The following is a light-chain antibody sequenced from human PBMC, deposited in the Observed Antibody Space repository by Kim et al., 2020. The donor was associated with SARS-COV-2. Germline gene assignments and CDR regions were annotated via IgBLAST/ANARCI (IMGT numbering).Light chain of an antibody. CDR3: QQYNNAFLT. CDR1: HSICDS. J-gene: IGKJ4*01. V-gene: IGKV1-16*02. Sequence: GERVTLTCRGRHSICDSCAWCQKRPGRAPKCLISAASSVESGVPSKFSGSGSGTEFTLTITGLQTRDFATYYCQQYNNAFLTFGGGTKMDIK. CDR2: AAS.